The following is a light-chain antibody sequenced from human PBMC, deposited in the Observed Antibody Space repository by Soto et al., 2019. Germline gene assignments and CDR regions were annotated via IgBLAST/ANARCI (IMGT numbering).Light chain of an antibody. V-gene: IGLV2-14*01. CDR1: SSDVGGFEY. CDR3: GSITRSSTSV. Sequence: QSVLSQPASVSGSPGQSITISCTGTSSDVGGFEYVPWYQHQPGKAPKLIIYDVTKRPSGVSNRFSGSKSGNTASLTISGIQAEDEGDYYCGSITRSSTSVFGTGTKLTVL. CDR2: DVT. J-gene: IGLJ1*01.